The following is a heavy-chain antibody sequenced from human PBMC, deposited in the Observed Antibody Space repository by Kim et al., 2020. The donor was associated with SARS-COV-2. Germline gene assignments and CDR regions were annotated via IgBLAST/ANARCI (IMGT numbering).Heavy chain of an antibody. D-gene: IGHD1-26*01. Sequence: YADSVEGRVTISRDNDKSTLYLQMNSLKAEDAAVYYCPSRRYTGTYYDFDCGGQGTLVTVSS. V-gene: IGHV3-74*03. CDR3: PSRRYTGTYYDFDC. J-gene: IGHJ4*02.